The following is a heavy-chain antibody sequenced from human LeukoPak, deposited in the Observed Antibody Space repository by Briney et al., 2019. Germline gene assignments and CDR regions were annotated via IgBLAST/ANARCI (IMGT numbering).Heavy chain of an antibody. Sequence: GGSLRLSCAAAGFTFSSYAMHWVRQAPGKGLEWVAVISYDGSNKYYADSVKGRFTISRDNSKNTLYLQMNSLRAEGTAVYYCARGCGDYSETFDYWGQGTLVTVSS. CDR3: ARGCGDYSETFDY. CDR1: GFTFSSYA. D-gene: IGHD4-17*01. J-gene: IGHJ4*02. CDR2: ISYDGSNK. V-gene: IGHV3-30*04.